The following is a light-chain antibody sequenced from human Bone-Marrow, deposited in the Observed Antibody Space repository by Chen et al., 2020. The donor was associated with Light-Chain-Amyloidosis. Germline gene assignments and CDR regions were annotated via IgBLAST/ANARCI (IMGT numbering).Light chain of an antibody. Sequence: IHLTQSPSPLSPSLGDRVTSNGRASQFIRTDVACDQQRPGKAPKLLIFAASRLPNGVPSRFSGSGSATDFTLTISSLQAEDSGTYYCLQDFDYPYTFGQGTKLEIK. CDR3: LQDFDYPYT. CDR1: QFIRTD. J-gene: IGKJ2*01. CDR2: AAS. V-gene: IGKV1-6*01.